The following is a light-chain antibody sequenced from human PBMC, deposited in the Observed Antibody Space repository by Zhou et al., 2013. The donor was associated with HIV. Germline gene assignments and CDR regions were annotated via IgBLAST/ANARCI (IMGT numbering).Light chain of an antibody. J-gene: IGKJ3*01. V-gene: IGKV1-39*01. CDR2: AAS. Sequence: IQLTQSPSSLSASVGDRVTVTCRATQSISNYLNWYRQKPGKAPELLIFAASRLESGVPSTFSGSGSGTDFTLTISSLRPEDFATYICQQSFIAPFTFGPGTKVDIK. CDR1: QSISNY. CDR3: QQSFIAPFT.